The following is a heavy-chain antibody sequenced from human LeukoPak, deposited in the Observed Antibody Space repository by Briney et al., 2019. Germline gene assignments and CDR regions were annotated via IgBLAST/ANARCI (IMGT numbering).Heavy chain of an antibody. CDR2: IIPIFGTA. Sequence: GSSVKVSCKASGGTFSSYAISWVRQAPGQGLEWMGGIIPIFGTANYAPKFQGRVTITTDESTSTAYMELSSLRSEDTAVYYCARDLSGYPSNWFDPWGQGTLVTVSS. CDR3: ARDLSGYPSNWFDP. V-gene: IGHV1-69*05. CDR1: GGTFSSYA. D-gene: IGHD3-3*01. J-gene: IGHJ5*02.